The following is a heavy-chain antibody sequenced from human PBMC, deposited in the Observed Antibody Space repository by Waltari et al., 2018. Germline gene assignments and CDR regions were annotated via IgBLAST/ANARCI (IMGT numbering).Heavy chain of an antibody. CDR1: GFTFSSYA. CDR2: ISGSGAAI. CDR3: AEAGLYVRDYYYDYSMGV. J-gene: IGHJ6*02. V-gene: IGHV3-23*01. Sequence: EVQLLESGGGLVQPGGSLRLSCAASGFTFSSYAMRWVRQAPGTGLEWVSSISGSGAAIYYADSVKGRFTISRDNSKNTLYLQMISLRAEDTAVYYCAEAGLYVRDYYYDYSMGVWGQGTTVTVSS. D-gene: IGHD3-16*01.